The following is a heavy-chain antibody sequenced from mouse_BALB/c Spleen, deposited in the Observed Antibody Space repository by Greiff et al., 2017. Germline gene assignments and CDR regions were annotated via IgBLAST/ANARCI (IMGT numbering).Heavy chain of an antibody. CDR1: GFTFSSYT. D-gene: IGHD3-3*01. CDR2: ISNGGGST. J-gene: IGHJ2*01. Sequence: EVHLVESGGGLVQPGGSLKLSCAASGFTFSSYTMSWVRQTPEKRLEWVAYISNGGGSTYYPDTVKGRFTISRDNPKNTLFLQMTSLRSEDTAMYYCARKGRDGYFDYWGQGTTLTVSS. CDR3: ARKGRDGYFDY. V-gene: IGHV5-12-2*01.